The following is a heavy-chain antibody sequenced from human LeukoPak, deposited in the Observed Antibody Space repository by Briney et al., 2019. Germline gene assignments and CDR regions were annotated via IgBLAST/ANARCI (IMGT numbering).Heavy chain of an antibody. Sequence: SETLSLTCTVSGGSISSGGYYWTWIRQHPGKGLEWIGYIYYSGGTNYNPSLKSRVTISVDTSKNQFSLKLRSVTAADTAVYYCARIYYDSSGYYFDYWGQGTLVTVSS. CDR3: ARIYYDSSGYYFDY. CDR1: GGSISSGGYY. CDR2: IYYSGGT. D-gene: IGHD3-22*01. V-gene: IGHV4-61*08. J-gene: IGHJ4*02.